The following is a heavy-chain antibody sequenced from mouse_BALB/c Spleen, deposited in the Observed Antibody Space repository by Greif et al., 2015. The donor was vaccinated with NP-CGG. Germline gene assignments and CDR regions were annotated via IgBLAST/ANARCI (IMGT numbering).Heavy chain of an antibody. CDR1: GFTFRSYA. CDR3: AMITSFAY. D-gene: IGHD2-4*01. V-gene: IGHV5-9-4*01. J-gene: IGHJ3*01. CDR2: ISSGGSYT. Sequence: EVKLVESGGGLVKPGGSLKLSCAASGFTFRSYAMSWVRQSPEKRLEWVAGISSGGSYTYYPDTVTGRFTISRDNAKNTLYLEMSSLRSEDTAMYYCAMITSFAYWGQGTLVTVSA.